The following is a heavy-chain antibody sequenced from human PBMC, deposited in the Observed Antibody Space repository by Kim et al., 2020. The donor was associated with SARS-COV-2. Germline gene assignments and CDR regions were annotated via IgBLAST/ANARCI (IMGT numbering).Heavy chain of an antibody. Sequence: GGSLRLSCAASGFTFSSYSMNWVRQAPGKGLEWVSSISSSSSYIYYADSVKGRFTISRDNAKNSLYLQMNSLRAEDTAVYYCARRGGGYSGYDLDYWGQGTLVTVSS. CDR3: ARRGGGYSGYDLDY. V-gene: IGHV3-21*01. CDR2: ISSSSSYI. D-gene: IGHD5-12*01. J-gene: IGHJ4*02. CDR1: GFTFSSYS.